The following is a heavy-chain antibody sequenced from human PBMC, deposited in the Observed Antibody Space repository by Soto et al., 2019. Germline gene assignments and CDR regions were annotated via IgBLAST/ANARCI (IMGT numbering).Heavy chain of an antibody. Sequence: PSETLSLTCTVSGGSISSSYWSCIRQPPGKGLEWIGYIYYSGSTYYNPSLKSRVTISVDTSKNQFSLKLSSVTAADTAVYYCARVHWIQLWHWGQGTLVTVSS. J-gene: IGHJ4*02. V-gene: IGHV4-59*06. CDR2: IYYSGST. CDR3: ARVHWIQLWH. D-gene: IGHD5-18*01. CDR1: GGSISSSY.